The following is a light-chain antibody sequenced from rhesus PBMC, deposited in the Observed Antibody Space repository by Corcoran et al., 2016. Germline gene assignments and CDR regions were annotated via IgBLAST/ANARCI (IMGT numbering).Light chain of an antibody. CDR2: KAS. V-gene: IGKV1-22*01. J-gene: IGKJ2*01. CDR3: QQYRSSPYS. Sequence: DIQMTQSPSSLSASVGDTVTITCRASQTISSWLAWYQQKPGKAPSLLIYKASTLQSGVPSRFSGTGSGTDFSRTISSLQSEDVVTYYCQQYRSSPYSFGEGTKVGIK. CDR1: QTISSW.